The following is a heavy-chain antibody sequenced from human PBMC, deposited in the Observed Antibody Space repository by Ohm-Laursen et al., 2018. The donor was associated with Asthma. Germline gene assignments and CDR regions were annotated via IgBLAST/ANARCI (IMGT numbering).Heavy chain of an antibody. Sequence: SLRLSCASSGFTFSSYGMHWVHPAPGKGLEWVAVISYDGSNKYYADSVKGRFTISRDNSKNTLYLQMNSLRAEDTAVYYCAKDVSSSWYYFDYWGQGSLVTVSS. CDR1: GFTFSSYG. CDR3: AKDVSSSWYYFDY. V-gene: IGHV3-30*18. J-gene: IGHJ4*02. CDR2: ISYDGSNK. D-gene: IGHD6-13*01.